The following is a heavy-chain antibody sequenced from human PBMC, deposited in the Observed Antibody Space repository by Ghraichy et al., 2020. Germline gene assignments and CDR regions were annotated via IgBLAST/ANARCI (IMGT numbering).Heavy chain of an antibody. CDR1: GYTFTGYY. D-gene: IGHD5-18*01. CDR2: INPNSGGT. CDR3: AREGAMVTPYYYYYYGMDV. V-gene: IGHV1-2*02. Sequence: ASVKVSCKASGYTFTGYYMHWVRQAPGQGLEWMGWINPNSGGTNYAQKFQGRVTMTRDTSISTAYMELSRLRSDDTAVYYCAREGAMVTPYYYYYYGMDVWVQGTTVTVSS. J-gene: IGHJ6*02.